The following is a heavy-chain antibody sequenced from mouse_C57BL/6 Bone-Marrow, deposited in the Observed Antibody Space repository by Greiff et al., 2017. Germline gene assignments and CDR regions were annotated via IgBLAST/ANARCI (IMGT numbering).Heavy chain of an antibody. CDR3: TRYYDYAMDY. J-gene: IGHJ4*01. V-gene: IGHV6-3*01. CDR2: IRLKSDNYAT. D-gene: IGHD2-1*01. Sequence: EVKLMESGGGLVQPGGSMKLSCVASGFTFSNYWMNWVRQSPEKGLEWVAQIRLKSDNYATHYAESVKGRFTISRDDSKSSVYLQMNNLRAEDTGIYYCTRYYDYAMDYWGQGTSVTVSS. CDR1: GFTFSNYW.